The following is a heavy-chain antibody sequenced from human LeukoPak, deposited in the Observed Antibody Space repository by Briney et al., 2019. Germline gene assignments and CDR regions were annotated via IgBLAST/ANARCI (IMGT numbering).Heavy chain of an antibody. CDR3: AKDISGSGSLFDY. J-gene: IGHJ4*02. CDR2: ISWDGGST. D-gene: IGHD3-10*01. V-gene: IGHV3-43D*03. Sequence: GGSLRLSCAASGFTFDDYAMHWVRQAPGKGLEWVSLISWDGGSTYYADSVKGRFTISRDNSKNSLYLQMNSLRAEDTALYYCAKDISGSGSLFDYWGQGTLVTVSS. CDR1: GFTFDDYA.